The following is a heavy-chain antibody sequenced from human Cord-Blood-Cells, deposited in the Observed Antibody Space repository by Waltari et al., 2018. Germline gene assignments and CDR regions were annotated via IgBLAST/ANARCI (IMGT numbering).Heavy chain of an antibody. CDR2: TYYRSKWYN. D-gene: IGHD3-3*01. CDR1: GDSVSSNSAA. Sequence: QVQLQQSGPGLVKPSQTLSLTCAISGDSVSSNSAAWNWIRQSPSSGLEWLGRTYYRSKWYNDYAVSVKSRITINPDTSKNQFSLQLNSVTPEDTAVYYCARGVVIIPYYYYYYYMDVWGKGTTVTVSS. J-gene: IGHJ6*03. V-gene: IGHV6-1*01. CDR3: ARGVVIIPYYYYYYYMDV.